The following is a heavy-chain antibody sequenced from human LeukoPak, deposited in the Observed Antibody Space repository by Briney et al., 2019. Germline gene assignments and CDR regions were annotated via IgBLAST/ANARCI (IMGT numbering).Heavy chain of an antibody. D-gene: IGHD5-18*01. J-gene: IGHJ4*02. CDR3: ARERGYSFDTPYRYFDY. Sequence: SETLSLTCAVYGGSFSGYYWSWIRQPPGKGLEWIGEINHSGSTNYNPSLKSRVTISVDTSKNQFSLKLSSVTAADTAVYYCARERGYSFDTPYRYFDYWAQGTLVTVSS. V-gene: IGHV4-34*01. CDR2: INHSGST. CDR1: GGSFSGYY.